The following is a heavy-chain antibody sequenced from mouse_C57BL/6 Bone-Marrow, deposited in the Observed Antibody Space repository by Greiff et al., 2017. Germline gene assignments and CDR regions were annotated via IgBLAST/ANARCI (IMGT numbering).Heavy chain of an antibody. Sequence: QVQLKQPGAELVKPGASVKLSCKASGYTFTSYWMQWVKQRPGQGLEWIGEIDPSDSYTNYNQKFKGKATLTVDTSSSTAYMQLSSLTSEDSAVYYCARDYYSNSYYYARDYWGQGTSVTVSS. CDR1: GYTFTSYW. D-gene: IGHD2-5*01. CDR3: ARDYYSNSYYYARDY. CDR2: IDPSDSYT. J-gene: IGHJ4*01. V-gene: IGHV1-50*01.